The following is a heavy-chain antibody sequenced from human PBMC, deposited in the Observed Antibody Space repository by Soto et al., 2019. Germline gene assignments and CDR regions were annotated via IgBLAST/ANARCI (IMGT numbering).Heavy chain of an antibody. Sequence: GGSLRLSCLASVFTVSTYAMSWVRQTPGKWLQWFSAISVSGVGTXXTDSVKGRXNISRYNSKNTXYLQMXSLRAEDTAVYYCARNLAGTGYWVQGTLVTVSS. CDR1: VFTVSTYA. CDR2: ISVSGVGT. CDR3: ARNLAGTGY. V-gene: IGHV3-23*01. J-gene: IGHJ4*02. D-gene: IGHD6-19*01.